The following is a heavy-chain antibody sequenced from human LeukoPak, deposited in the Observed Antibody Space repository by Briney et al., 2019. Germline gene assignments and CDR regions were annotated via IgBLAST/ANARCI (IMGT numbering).Heavy chain of an antibody. V-gene: IGHV4-39*07. CDR1: GGSISSSSYY. Sequence: PSETLSLTCTVSGGSISSSSYYWGWLRQPPGKGLEWIGSIFYSGRTYYNPSLKSRVTMSVDTSKNQFSLRLSSVNAADTAVYYCARDILATSIAAPYYWGQGTLVTVSS. J-gene: IGHJ4*02. D-gene: IGHD6-13*01. CDR2: IFYSGRT. CDR3: ARDILATSIAAPYY.